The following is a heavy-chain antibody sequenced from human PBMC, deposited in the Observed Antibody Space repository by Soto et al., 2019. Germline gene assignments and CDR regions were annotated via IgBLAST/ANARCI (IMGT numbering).Heavy chain of an antibody. CDR3: ARDATFGTKGGSFDI. Sequence: QVQLVESGGGVVQPGRSLRLSCAASGFTFRIYSMHWVRQSPGKGLEWVAVMWYDGTNKYYGESVNGRFTISRDNSENTLYLQMNSLRVEDTAVYYCARDATFGTKGGSFDIWGHGTLVTVSS. J-gene: IGHJ3*02. CDR2: MWYDGTNK. CDR1: GFTFRIYS. V-gene: IGHV3-33*01. D-gene: IGHD3-16*01.